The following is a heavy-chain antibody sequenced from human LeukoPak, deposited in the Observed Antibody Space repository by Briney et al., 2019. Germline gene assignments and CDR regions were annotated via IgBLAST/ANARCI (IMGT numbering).Heavy chain of an antibody. V-gene: IGHV4-39*01. CDR1: GGSISSSSYY. D-gene: IGHD5-18*01. J-gene: IGHJ4*02. Sequence: PSETLSLTCTVSGGSISSSSYYWGWIRQPPGKGLEWIGSIYYSGSTYYNPSLKSRVTISVDTSKNQFSLKLSSVTAADTAVYYCARQGVAAMVIDYWGQGTLVTVSS. CDR3: ARQGVAAMVIDY. CDR2: IYYSGST.